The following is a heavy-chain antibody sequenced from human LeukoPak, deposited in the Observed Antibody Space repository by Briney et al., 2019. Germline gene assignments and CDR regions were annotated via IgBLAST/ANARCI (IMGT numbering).Heavy chain of an antibody. V-gene: IGHV5-51*01. D-gene: IGHD2-2*01. CDR2: IYPGDSDT. J-gene: IGHJ5*02. CDR3: RRRGALSSRSWFDP. Sequence: GESLKISCEGSGYIFTSYWIGWVRQMPGKGLEWMGIIYPGDSDTRYSPSFQGQVTISADKSISTAYLQWSSLSTSDTAMYYCRRRGALSSRSWFDPWGQGTLVTVSS. CDR1: GYIFTSYW.